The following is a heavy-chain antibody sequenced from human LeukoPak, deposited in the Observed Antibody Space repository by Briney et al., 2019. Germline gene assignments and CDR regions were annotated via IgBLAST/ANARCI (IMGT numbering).Heavy chain of an antibody. V-gene: IGHV4-59*12. CDR2: VDHTGST. Sequence: PSETLSLTCTVSDDSITMYYWTWIRQPPGKGLERIGYVDHTGSTKFNPSLNGRVSISRDTSNNFFSLKLSSVTAADTAVYYCARGSWQLAEEVYWGQGTLVTVSS. J-gene: IGHJ4*02. CDR1: DDSITMYY. CDR3: ARGSWQLAEEVY. D-gene: IGHD6-6*01.